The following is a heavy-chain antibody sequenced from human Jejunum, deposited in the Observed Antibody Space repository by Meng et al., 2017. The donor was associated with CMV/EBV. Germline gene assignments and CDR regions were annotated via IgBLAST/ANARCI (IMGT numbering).Heavy chain of an antibody. CDR2: FYSSDTY. J-gene: IGHJ4*02. CDR1: GGSINNYY. D-gene: IGHD1-26*01. CDR3: ARGPGASTREGFDH. Sequence: VQRHELGPGLVKPSDTLSLTCTVSGGSINNYYWSWIRQSAGKGLEWIGRFYSSDTYNYHPSLNSRVTMSLDTSKKQFSLILSSVTAADTARYYCARGPGASTREGFDHWGLGTLVTVSS. V-gene: IGHV4-4*07.